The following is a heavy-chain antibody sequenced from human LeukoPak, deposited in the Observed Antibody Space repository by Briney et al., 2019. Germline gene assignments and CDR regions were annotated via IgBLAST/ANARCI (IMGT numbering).Heavy chain of an antibody. D-gene: IGHD6-13*01. CDR2: ISTYNGNT. CDR1: GYTFTTYG. V-gene: IGHV1-18*01. CDR3: ARDGGAAAGLDFDY. J-gene: IGHJ4*02. Sequence: GASVKVSCKASGYTFTTYGVSWVRRAPGQGLEWMGWISTYNGNTNYAQKLQGRVTMTTDTSTSTAYMELRSLRSDDTAVYYCARDGGAAAGLDFDYWGQGTLVTVSS.